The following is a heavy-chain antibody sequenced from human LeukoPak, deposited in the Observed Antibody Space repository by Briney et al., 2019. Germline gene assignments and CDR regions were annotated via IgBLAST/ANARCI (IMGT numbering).Heavy chain of an antibody. CDR2: MNLYTGYG. D-gene: IGHD6-13*01. CDR1: GYSFIANY. Sequence: GASVNVSCRASGYSFIANYIHWVRQAPGQGLEWMAWMNLYTGYGNYAHKVQGRVTLTSDTSITTAYMGLSRLTPDDTAVYYCVREYNIAATRGAFDIWGQGTMVTVSS. V-gene: IGHV1-2*02. CDR3: VREYNIAATRGAFDI. J-gene: IGHJ3*02.